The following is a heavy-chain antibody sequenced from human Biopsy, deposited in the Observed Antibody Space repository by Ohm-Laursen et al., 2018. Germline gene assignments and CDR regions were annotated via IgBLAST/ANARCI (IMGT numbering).Heavy chain of an antibody. V-gene: IGHV3-9*01. CDR2: ISFNSGTI. D-gene: IGHD6-13*01. CDR1: GFIFDDYA. CDR3: AKDRYPSSWHYYYGMDV. J-gene: IGHJ6*02. Sequence: SSLRLSCAASGFIFDDYAMHWVRQAPGKGLEWVSTISFNSGTIAYADSVKGRFTISRDNSKNSLYLQMNSLRSEDTALYYCAKDRYPSSWHYYYGMDVWGQGTTVTVSS.